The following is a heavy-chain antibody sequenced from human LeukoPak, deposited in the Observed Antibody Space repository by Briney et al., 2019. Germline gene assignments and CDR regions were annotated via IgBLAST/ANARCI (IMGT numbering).Heavy chain of an antibody. CDR3: AKRMWELRRQIRSGFVY. Sequence: TGGSLRLSCAASGFTFSSYAMSWVRQAPGKGLEWVSAISGSGGSTYYADSVKGRFTISRDNSKNTLYLQMNSLRAEDTAVYYCAKRMWELRRQIRSGFVYWGQGTLVTVSS. D-gene: IGHD1-26*01. J-gene: IGHJ4*02. CDR2: ISGSGGST. CDR1: GFTFSSYA. V-gene: IGHV3-23*01.